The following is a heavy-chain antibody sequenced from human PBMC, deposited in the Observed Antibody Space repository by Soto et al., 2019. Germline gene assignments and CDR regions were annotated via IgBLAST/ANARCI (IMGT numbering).Heavy chain of an antibody. Sequence: GGSLRLSCAASGFTFSSYGMHWVRQAPGKGLEWVAVIWYDGSNKYYADSVKGRFTISRDNSKNTLYLQMNSLRAEDTAVYYCAREGDMGAAHYYYYGMDVWGQGTTVTVSS. V-gene: IGHV3-33*01. J-gene: IGHJ6*02. CDR2: IWYDGSNK. D-gene: IGHD6-6*01. CDR1: GFTFSSYG. CDR3: AREGDMGAAHYYYYGMDV.